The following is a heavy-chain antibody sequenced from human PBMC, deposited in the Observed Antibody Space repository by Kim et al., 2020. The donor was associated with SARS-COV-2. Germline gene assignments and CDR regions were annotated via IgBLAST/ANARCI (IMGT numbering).Heavy chain of an antibody. J-gene: IGHJ4*02. CDR2: ISSSGSTI. D-gene: IGHD6-13*01. CDR1: GFTFSGYD. CDR3: ASFGLAAAGSADFDY. Sequence: GGSLRLSCAASGFTFSGYDMNWVRQAPGKGLEWVSYISSSGSTISYADSVKGRFTISRDNAKNSLYLQMNSLRAEDTAVYYCASFGLAAAGSADFDYWGQGTLLTLS. V-gene: IGHV3-48*03.